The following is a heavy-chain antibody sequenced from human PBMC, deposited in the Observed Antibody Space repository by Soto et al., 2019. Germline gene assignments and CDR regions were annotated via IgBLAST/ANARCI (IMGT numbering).Heavy chain of an antibody. CDR3: ASGHFVSECYIDY. Sequence: QVQLVQSGAEVKEPGASLKVSCKASGYTFTNYPMPWVRQAPGQRLEWLGWINSGDGNTKCSPKFQGRVTIARDTSAGTIYVELSRLTLEDTAVYYCASGHFVSECYIDYWGQGTLVTVSS. V-gene: IGHV1-3*01. CDR1: GYTFTNYP. CDR2: INSGDGNT. J-gene: IGHJ4*02. D-gene: IGHD2-8*01.